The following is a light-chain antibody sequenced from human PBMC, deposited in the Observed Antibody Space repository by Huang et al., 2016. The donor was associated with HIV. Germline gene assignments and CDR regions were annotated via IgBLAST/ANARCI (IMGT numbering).Light chain of an antibody. Sequence: EIVSTQSPATLSLSPGERATLSCRASQSVSRFLAWYQQKAGQAPRLLIYDASNRAIDIPARFSGSGSGTEFTLTISSLEPEDFAVYYCQQRSSWPRVTFGGGTKVELK. CDR3: QQRSSWPRVT. V-gene: IGKV3-11*01. CDR1: QSVSRF. CDR2: DAS. J-gene: IGKJ4*01.